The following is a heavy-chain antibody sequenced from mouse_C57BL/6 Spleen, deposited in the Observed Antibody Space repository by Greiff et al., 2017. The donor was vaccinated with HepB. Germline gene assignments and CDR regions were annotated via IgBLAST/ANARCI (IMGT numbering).Heavy chain of an antibody. D-gene: IGHD2-1*01. V-gene: IGHV14-4*01. CDR2: IDPENGDT. J-gene: IGHJ2*01. Sequence: EVQLQQSGAELVRPGASVKLSCTASGFNIKDDYMHWVKQRPEQGLEWIGWIDPENGDTEYASKFQGKATITADTSSNTAYLQLSSLTSEDTAVYYCTTGPLYGNYNDWGQGTTLTVSS. CDR1: GFNIKDDY. CDR3: TTGPLYGNYND.